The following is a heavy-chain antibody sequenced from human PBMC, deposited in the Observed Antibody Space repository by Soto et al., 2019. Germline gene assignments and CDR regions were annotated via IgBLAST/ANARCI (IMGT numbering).Heavy chain of an antibody. D-gene: IGHD3-3*01. Sequence: SETLSLTCTVSGGSISSYYWSWIRQPPGKGLEWIGYIYYSGSTNYNPSLKSRVTISVDTSKNQFSLKLSSVTAADTAVYYCARVTIFGVATPGGNSSGYWGDYYYYGMDVWGQGTTVTVSS. CDR2: IYYSGST. V-gene: IGHV4-59*01. J-gene: IGHJ6*02. CDR3: ARVTIFGVATPGGNSSGYWGDYYYYGMDV. CDR1: GGSISSYY.